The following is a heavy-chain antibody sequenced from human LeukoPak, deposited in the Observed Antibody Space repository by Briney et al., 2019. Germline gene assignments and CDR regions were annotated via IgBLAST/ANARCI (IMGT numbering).Heavy chain of an antibody. CDR3: TRREAYSGRYNWYFDL. J-gene: IGHJ2*01. CDR1: GFTFSGSA. Sequence: GGSLRLSCAASGFTFSGSAMHWVRQASGKGLEWVGRIRRKADNYATAYAASVKGRFTISRDDSKNTAYLQINSLKTEDTAVYYCTRREAYSGRYNWYFDLWGRGTLVTVSS. CDR2: IRRKADNYAT. D-gene: IGHD1-26*01. V-gene: IGHV3-73*01.